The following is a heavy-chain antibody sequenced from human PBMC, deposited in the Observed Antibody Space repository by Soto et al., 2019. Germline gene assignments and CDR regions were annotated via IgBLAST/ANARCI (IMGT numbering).Heavy chain of an antibody. CDR2: MNLNCCNT. D-gene: IGHD4-17*01. Sequence: ASVKVSCKASGYTFTSYDINWVRQATGQVFEWMGWMNLNCCNTGYAQKFQGRVTMTRNTSISTAYMELSSLRSEDTAVYYCARGLSGDWFDPWGQGTLVTVSS. CDR1: GYTFTSYD. J-gene: IGHJ5*02. V-gene: IGHV1-8*01. CDR3: ARGLSGDWFDP.